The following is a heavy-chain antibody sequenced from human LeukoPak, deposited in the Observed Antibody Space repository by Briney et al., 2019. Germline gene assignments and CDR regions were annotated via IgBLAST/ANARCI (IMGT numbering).Heavy chain of an antibody. D-gene: IGHD2-15*01. J-gene: IGHJ6*03. Sequence: GGSQRLSCAASGFTFSSYSMTWVRQAPGKGLEWVSSISSSISNIYYADSVKGRFTISRDNAKNSLYLQMNSLRAEDTAVYYGARADNYYYYMDVWGKGTTVTVSS. CDR3: ARADNYYYYMDV. V-gene: IGHV3-21*01. CDR2: ISSSISNI. CDR1: GFTFSSYS.